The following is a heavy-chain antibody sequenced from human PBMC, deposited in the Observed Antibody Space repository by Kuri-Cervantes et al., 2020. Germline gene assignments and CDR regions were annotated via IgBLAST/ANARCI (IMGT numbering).Heavy chain of an antibody. V-gene: IGHV1-69*06. J-gene: IGHJ4*02. Sequence: SVKVSCKASGGTFSSYAISWVRQAPGQGLEWMGGIIPIFGTANYAQKFQGRVTITADKSTSTAYMELSSLRSEDTAVYYCALIGSSDGYYSDYWGQGTLVTVSS. D-gene: IGHD6-25*01. CDR3: ALIGSSDGYYSDY. CDR2: IIPIFGTA. CDR1: GGTFSSYA.